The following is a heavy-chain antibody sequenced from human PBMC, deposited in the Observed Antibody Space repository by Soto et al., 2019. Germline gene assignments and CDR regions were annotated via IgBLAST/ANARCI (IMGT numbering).Heavy chain of an antibody. V-gene: IGHV4-59*01. J-gene: IGHJ5*02. CDR1: GGSISSYY. CDR2: IYYSGST. Sequence: SETLSLTCTVSGGSISSYYWSWIRQPPGKGLEWIGYIYYSGSTNYNPSLKSRVTISVDTSKNQFSLKLSSVTAAGTAVYYCAREVYGSGSSSGDDWFDPWGQGTLVTVSS. CDR3: AREVYGSGSSSGDDWFDP. D-gene: IGHD3-10*01.